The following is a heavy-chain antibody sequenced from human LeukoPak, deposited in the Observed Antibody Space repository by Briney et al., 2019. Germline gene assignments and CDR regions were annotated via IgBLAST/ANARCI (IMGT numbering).Heavy chain of an antibody. CDR1: GGSLSGYY. J-gene: IGHJ4*02. CDR2: TSHSGST. CDR3: AATIYSGFDSLDY. D-gene: IGHD5-12*01. Sequence: KPSETLSLTCAVYGGSLSGYYLSWIRQPPGKGLEWIGETSHSGSTNYNPSLKSRVIISVDTSKNQSSLKLSSVTAADTAVYYCAATIYSGFDSLDYWGQGTLVTVSS. V-gene: IGHV4-34*01.